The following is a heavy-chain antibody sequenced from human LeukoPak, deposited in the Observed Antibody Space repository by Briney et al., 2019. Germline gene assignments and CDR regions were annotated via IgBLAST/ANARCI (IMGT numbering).Heavy chain of an antibody. CDR3: VRGYSFGPYGMDV. D-gene: IGHD2-15*01. Sequence: PGGSLRLSCSASGFPFSSYAMHWVPQATGKGLEYVSAISDSGGSTYYADSVKGRFTISRDNSKNTLYLQMSSLRAEDTAVYFCVRGYSFGPYGMDVWGQGTTVTVSS. J-gene: IGHJ6*02. V-gene: IGHV3-64D*09. CDR1: GFPFSSYA. CDR2: ISDSGGST.